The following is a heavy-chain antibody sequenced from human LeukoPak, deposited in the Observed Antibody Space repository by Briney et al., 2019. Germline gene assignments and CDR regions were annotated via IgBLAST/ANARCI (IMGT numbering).Heavy chain of an antibody. CDR2: ISSSSINI. J-gene: IGHJ4*02. CDR1: GFTFSSYW. V-gene: IGHV3-21*01. CDR3: ARADPRYFDY. Sequence: PGGSLRLSCAASGFTFSSYWMHWVRQAPGKGLEWVSSISSSSINIYYADSVKGRFTISRDNAKNSLYLQMNILRAEDTAVYYCARADPRYFDYWGQGTLVTVSS.